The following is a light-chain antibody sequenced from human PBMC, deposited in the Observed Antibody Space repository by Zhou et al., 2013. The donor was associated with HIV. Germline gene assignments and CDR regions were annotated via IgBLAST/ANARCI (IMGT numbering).Light chain of an antibody. Sequence: EIVMTQSPRSLPITPGEPASISCRSTQSLLHSNGQNYLDWYVQRPGRSPQLLIYLASTRASGVPARFSGSVSGTNFTLEITRVEAEDAATYYCMQALQTPYTFGPGTKLQ. V-gene: IGKV2-28*01. J-gene: IGKJ2*01. CDR1: QSLLHSNGQNY. CDR3: MQALQTPYT. CDR2: LAS.